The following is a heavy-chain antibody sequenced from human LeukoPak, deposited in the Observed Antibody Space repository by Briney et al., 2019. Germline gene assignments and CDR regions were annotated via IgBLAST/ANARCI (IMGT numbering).Heavy chain of an antibody. CDR1: GFTFDDYA. CDR2: ISWNSGSI. J-gene: IGHJ3*02. CDR3: AKDIRRLYRESALDI. D-gene: IGHD2-2*02. V-gene: IGHV3-9*03. Sequence: GGSLRLSCAASGFTFDDYAMHWVRQAPGKGLEWVSGISWNSGSIGYADSVKGRFTISRDNAKNSLYLQMNSLRAEDMALYYCAKDIRRLYRESALDIWGQGTMVTVSS.